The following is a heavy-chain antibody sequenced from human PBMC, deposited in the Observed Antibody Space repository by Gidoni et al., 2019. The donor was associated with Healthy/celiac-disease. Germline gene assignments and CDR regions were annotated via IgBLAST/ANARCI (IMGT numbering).Heavy chain of an antibody. Sequence: EVQLLESGGGLVQPGGSLRLYCAASGFTFSRYAMSWVRQAPGKGLEWVSAISGSGGSTYYADSVKGRFTISRDNSKNTLYLQMNSLRAEDTAVYYCAKGLRGEWLVLDYWGQGTLVTVSS. D-gene: IGHD6-19*01. CDR1: GFTFSRYA. CDR2: ISGSGGST. V-gene: IGHV3-23*01. J-gene: IGHJ4*02. CDR3: AKGLRGEWLVLDY.